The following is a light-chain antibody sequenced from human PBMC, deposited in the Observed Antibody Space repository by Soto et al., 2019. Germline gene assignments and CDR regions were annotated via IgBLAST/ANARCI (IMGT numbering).Light chain of an antibody. V-gene: IGKV3-20*01. Sequence: EIVLTQSPGTLSLSPGDTATLSCRASQSVSNTYLAWYQQKPGQAPRLLIYGASSRATGIPDRFSGSGPGTDFTLTISRLEPEDFAVYYCQQYGSSPKTFGQGTRLEIK. CDR2: GAS. CDR1: QSVSNTY. CDR3: QQYGSSPKT. J-gene: IGKJ5*01.